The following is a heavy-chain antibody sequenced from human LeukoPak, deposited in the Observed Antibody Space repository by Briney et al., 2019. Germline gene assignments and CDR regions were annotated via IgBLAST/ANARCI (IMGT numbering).Heavy chain of an antibody. V-gene: IGHV1-2*02. Sequence: ASVKVSCKASGYTFTGYYMHWVRQAPGQGLEWMGWINPNSGGTNYAQKFQGRVTMTRDTSISTAYMELSSLRSEDTAVYYCARARLRYFDWSARQQSDYYFDYWGQGTLVTVSS. CDR3: ARARLRYFDWSARQQSDYYFDY. D-gene: IGHD3-9*01. CDR2: INPNSGGT. J-gene: IGHJ4*02. CDR1: GYTFTGYY.